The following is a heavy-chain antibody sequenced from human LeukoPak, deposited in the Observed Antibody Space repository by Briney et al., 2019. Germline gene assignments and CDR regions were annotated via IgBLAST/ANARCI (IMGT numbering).Heavy chain of an antibody. J-gene: IGHJ4*02. D-gene: IGHD1-26*01. V-gene: IGHV3-23*01. CDR2: ISGNGVRT. CDR1: GLTFTSYA. CDR3: AKDLYSGSYYFFNY. Sequence: PGGSLRLSCAASGLTFTSYAMSWVRQTPGKGLEWVSGISGNGVRTYYADPVKGRFTISRDNSKNTLYLQTNSLRAEDTAVYYCAKDLYSGSYYFFNYWGQGTLVTVSS.